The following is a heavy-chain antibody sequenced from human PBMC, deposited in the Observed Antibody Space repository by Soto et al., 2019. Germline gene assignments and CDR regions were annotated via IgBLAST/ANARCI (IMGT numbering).Heavy chain of an antibody. D-gene: IGHD2-21*01. CDR1: GGSFSGHY. J-gene: IGHJ4*02. CDR3: ARGFALTEGVDRGAPDKYYLDS. Sequence: QAQLQQWGAGLLKPSETLSLTCAVYGGSFSGHYWSWIRQPPGKGLEWIGEINHSGSTNYNPSLKSRVIISVDTSKNQFSLRLTSVIAADTAVYYCARGFALTEGVDRGAPDKYYLDSWGRGTLVTVSS. V-gene: IGHV4-34*01. CDR2: INHSGST.